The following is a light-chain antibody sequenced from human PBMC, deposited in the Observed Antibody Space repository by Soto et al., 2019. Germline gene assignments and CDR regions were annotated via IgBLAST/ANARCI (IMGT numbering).Light chain of an antibody. CDR1: QSISSSF. V-gene: IGKV3-20*01. CDR2: GAS. Sequence: ETVLTQSPGILSCSPGYRCTLSCRSSQSISSSFLAWYQQKPGQATRLLIYGASSRATGITDRFSGTGSETDFTLNISRLETEDFAVYYCQQYDNSTITFGPGTRLE. CDR3: QQYDNSTIT. J-gene: IGKJ5*01.